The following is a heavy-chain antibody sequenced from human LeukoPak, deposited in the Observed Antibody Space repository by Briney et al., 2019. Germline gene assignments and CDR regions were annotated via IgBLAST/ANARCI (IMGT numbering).Heavy chain of an antibody. V-gene: IGHV3-72*01. CDR2: TRNKAESYKT. Sequence: GGSLRLACAAAGFSFSNHYIDWVRQTPGNGLEWVDRTRNKAESYKTEYAASVKGRFTSSRDDSKKSLFLHMNSLKTEDTAVYYCARESSIFQVVARSYMDVWGKGTTVTVSS. CDR1: GFSFSNHY. CDR3: ARESSIFQVVARSYMDV. D-gene: IGHD3-3*01. J-gene: IGHJ6*03.